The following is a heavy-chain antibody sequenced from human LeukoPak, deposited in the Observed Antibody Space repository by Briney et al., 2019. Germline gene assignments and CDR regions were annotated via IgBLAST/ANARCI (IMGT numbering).Heavy chain of an antibody. CDR2: INHSGST. CDR1: GGSFSGYY. D-gene: IGHD3-10*01. Sequence: SETLSLTCAVYGGSFSGYYWSWIRQPPGKGLEWIGEINHSGSTNYSPSLKSRVTISVDTSKNQFSLKLSSVTAADTAVYYCARQRVAVRGVMSRVLDYWGQGTLVTVSS. J-gene: IGHJ4*02. V-gene: IGHV4-34*01. CDR3: ARQRVAVRGVMSRVLDY.